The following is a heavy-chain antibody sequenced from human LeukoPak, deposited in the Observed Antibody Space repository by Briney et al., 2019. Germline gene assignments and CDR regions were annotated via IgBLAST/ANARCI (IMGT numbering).Heavy chain of an antibody. J-gene: IGHJ5*02. CDR2: INHSGST. Sequence: SETLSLTCAVYGGSFSGYYWSWIRQPPGKGLEWIGEINHSGSTNYNPSLKSRVTISVDTSKNQFSLKLSSVTAADTAVYYCARRPDSGCSSTSCYTAHPSYNWFDPWGQETLVTVSS. V-gene: IGHV4-34*01. CDR3: ARRPDSGCSSTSCYTAHPSYNWFDP. D-gene: IGHD2-2*02. CDR1: GGSFSGYY.